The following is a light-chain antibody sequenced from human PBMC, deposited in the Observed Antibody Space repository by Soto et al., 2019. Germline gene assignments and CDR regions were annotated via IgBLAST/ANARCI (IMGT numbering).Light chain of an antibody. CDR3: QQYNSSPWT. Sequence: EIVLMQSPGTLSLSPGEGATLSCRASQSVNNNYLAWYQQKPGQAPTVLIFDTFRRATGVPDRFSGSGSGTEFTLTVSSLQPDDFATYYCQQYNSSPWTFGQGTNVDIK. J-gene: IGKJ1*01. CDR2: DTF. V-gene: IGKV3-20*01. CDR1: QSVNNNY.